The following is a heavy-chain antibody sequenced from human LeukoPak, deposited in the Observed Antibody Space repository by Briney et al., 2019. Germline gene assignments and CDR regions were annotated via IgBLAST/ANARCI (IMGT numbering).Heavy chain of an antibody. D-gene: IGHD6-19*01. V-gene: IGHV3-7*03. CDR1: GFTFSNYW. J-gene: IGHJ4*02. CDR3: AKTTAGYSSGRYPGWPVDY. Sequence: GGSLRLSCAASGFTFSNYWMTWVRQAPGKGLEWVANIGQDGGEKYYVDSVKGRFTISRDNTKDSLYLQMNSLRADDTAVYYCAKTTAGYSSGRYPGWPVDYWGQGTLVTVSS. CDR2: IGQDGGEK.